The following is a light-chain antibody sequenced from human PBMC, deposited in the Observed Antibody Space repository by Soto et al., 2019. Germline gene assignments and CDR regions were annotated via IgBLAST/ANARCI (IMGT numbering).Light chain of an antibody. CDR2: GVS. V-gene: IGKV3-20*01. CDR3: QQYSTLPHT. Sequence: ENVLTQSPGTLSLSPGERATLSCRASQSVTNSFFAWYQQKPGQAPRLLIYGVSSRATGIPDRFSGSGSGTDFPLTISRLEAEDFVVYYCQQYSTLPHTFGQGTKLEVK. CDR1: QSVTNSF. J-gene: IGKJ2*01.